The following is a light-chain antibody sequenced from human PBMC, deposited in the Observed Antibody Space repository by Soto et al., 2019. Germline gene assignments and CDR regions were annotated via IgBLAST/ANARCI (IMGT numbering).Light chain of an antibody. CDR1: QTSATY. Sequence: DIQMTQSPSSLYASVGDRVNITCRASQTSATYINWYQQKPGKAPKLLIYEASTLQSGVPSRFSGSGSGTEFTLTISGLLPEDFAAYHCQQLYTLPFTFGQGTRLEIK. CDR3: QQLYTLPFT. V-gene: IGKV1-9*01. J-gene: IGKJ5*01. CDR2: EAS.